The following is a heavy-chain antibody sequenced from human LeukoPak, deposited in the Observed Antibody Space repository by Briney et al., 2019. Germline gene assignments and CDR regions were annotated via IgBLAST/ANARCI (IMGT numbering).Heavy chain of an antibody. CDR1: GFTFTAFS. D-gene: IGHD5/OR15-5a*01. CDR2: LAVRSSHI. V-gene: IGHV3-48*02. CDR3: ARDHIYAFDF. Sequence: GGSLRLSCATSGFTFTAFSMNWVRDPPGKGLEWISYLAVRSSHIVCADAVKGRFTIHRDDAKGSLYLQMNSLRDEDTAVYYCARDHIYAFDFWGQGSLVSVSS. J-gene: IGHJ4*02.